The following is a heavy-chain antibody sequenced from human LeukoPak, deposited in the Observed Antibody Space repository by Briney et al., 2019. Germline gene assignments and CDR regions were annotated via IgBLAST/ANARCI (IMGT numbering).Heavy chain of an antibody. Sequence: PGGSLRLSCAASGFTFSSYWMSWVRQAPGKGLEWVANIKQDGSEKYYVDSVKGRFTISRDNAKNSLYLQMNSLRAEDTAVYYCASDAIAVAGTNDAFDIWGQGTMVTVSS. J-gene: IGHJ3*02. CDR1: GFTFSSYW. CDR2: IKQDGSEK. V-gene: IGHV3-7*01. CDR3: ASDAIAVAGTNDAFDI. D-gene: IGHD6-19*01.